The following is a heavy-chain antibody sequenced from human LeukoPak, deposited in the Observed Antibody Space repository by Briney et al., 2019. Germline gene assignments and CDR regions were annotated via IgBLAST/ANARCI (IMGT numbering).Heavy chain of an antibody. CDR3: AKDLLASDAFDI. Sequence: GGSLRLSCAASGFTFSSYAMSWVRQAPGKGLEWVSAISGSGGSTYYADSVKGRFTIPRDNSKNTLYLQMNSLRAEDTAVYYCAKDLLASDAFDIWGQGTMVTVSS. J-gene: IGHJ3*02. CDR2: ISGSGGST. V-gene: IGHV3-23*01. CDR1: GFTFSSYA.